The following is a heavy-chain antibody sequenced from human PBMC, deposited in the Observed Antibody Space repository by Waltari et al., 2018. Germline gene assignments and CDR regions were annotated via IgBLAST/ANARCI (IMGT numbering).Heavy chain of an antibody. CDR2: INHSGST. V-gene: IGHV4-34*01. Sequence: QVQLQQWGAGLLKPSETLSLTCAVDVGSLSGYYWSWIRQPPRNGLASIGDINHSGSTNYNPSLKSRVTISVDTSKNQFSLKLSSVTAADTAVYYCARGFFLTLSYSSSWEGYYYYMDVWGKGTTVTVSS. D-gene: IGHD6-13*01. CDR1: VGSLSGYY. CDR3: ARGFFLTLSYSSSWEGYYYYMDV. J-gene: IGHJ6*03.